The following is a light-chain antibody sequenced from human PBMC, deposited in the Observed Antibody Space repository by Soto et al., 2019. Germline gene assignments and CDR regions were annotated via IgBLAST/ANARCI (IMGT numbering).Light chain of an antibody. Sequence: DIQMTQSPSSLSASVGDRVTITCRASQSISSYLNWYQQKPGKAPKLLIYAASSLQSGVPSRFSGSGSGTDFTLTISSLQPEHFATYYCQQSYSTPQRTFGGGTKVEIK. CDR1: QSISSY. V-gene: IGKV1-39*01. CDR3: QQSYSTPQRT. J-gene: IGKJ4*01. CDR2: AAS.